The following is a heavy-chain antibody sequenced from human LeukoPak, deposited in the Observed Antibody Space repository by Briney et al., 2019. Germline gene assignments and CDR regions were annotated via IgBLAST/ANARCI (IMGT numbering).Heavy chain of an antibody. D-gene: IGHD4-23*01. CDR2: ISGSGGST. Sequence: GGSLRLSCAASGFTFSSYAMSWVRQAPGKGLEWVSAISGSGGSTYYADSVKGRFTISRDNSKNTLYLQMNSLRAEDTAVYYCARVRAYGGPPRYFDYWGQGTLVTVSS. J-gene: IGHJ4*02. CDR3: ARVRAYGGPPRYFDY. V-gene: IGHV3-23*01. CDR1: GFTFSSYA.